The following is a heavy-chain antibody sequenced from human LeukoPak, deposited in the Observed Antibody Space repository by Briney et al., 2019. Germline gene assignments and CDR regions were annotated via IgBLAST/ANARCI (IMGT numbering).Heavy chain of an antibody. Sequence: GASVKVSCKASGYTFTGYYMHWVRQAPGQGLEWMGWMNPNSGGTNYAQKFQGRVTMTRDTSISTAYMELSRLRSDGTAVYYCARDRTRTGYSSGWYHDYWGQGTLVTVSS. D-gene: IGHD6-19*01. CDR2: MNPNSGGT. V-gene: IGHV1-2*02. CDR1: GYTFTGYY. CDR3: ARDRTRTGYSSGWYHDY. J-gene: IGHJ4*02.